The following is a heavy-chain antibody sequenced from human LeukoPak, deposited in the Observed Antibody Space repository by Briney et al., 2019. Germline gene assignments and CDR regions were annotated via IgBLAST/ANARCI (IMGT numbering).Heavy chain of an antibody. J-gene: IGHJ6*02. CDR1: GYTFTSYG. CDR2: ISAYNGNT. Sequence: ASVKVPCKASGYTFTSYGISWVRQAPGQGLEWMGWISAYNGNTNYAQKLQGRVTMTTDTSTSTAYMELRSLRSDDTAVYYCARDDGERVVVTAIRDYYGMDVWGQGTTVTVSS. V-gene: IGHV1-18*01. CDR3: ARDDGERVVVTAIRDYYGMDV. D-gene: IGHD2-21*02.